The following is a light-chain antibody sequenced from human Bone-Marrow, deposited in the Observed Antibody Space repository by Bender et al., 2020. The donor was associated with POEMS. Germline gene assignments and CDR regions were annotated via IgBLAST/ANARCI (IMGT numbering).Light chain of an antibody. CDR2: DDT. Sequence: SYVLTQPPSVSVAPGKTAIITCGGNHIGSKSVHWYQQTPGQAPVLVMYDDTDRPSGIPDRFSGSNSDNTATLTISRVEAGDEADYYRQLWDASNDHLVFGGGTKLTVL. CDR3: QLWDASNDHLV. V-gene: IGLV3-21*01. J-gene: IGLJ2*01. CDR1: HIGSKS.